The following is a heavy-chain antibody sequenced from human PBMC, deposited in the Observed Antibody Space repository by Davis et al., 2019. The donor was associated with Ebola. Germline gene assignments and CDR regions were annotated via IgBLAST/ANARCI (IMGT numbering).Heavy chain of an antibody. CDR2: IYTSGST. Sequence: PSETLSLTCTVSGGSISSYYWSWIRQPAGKGLEWIGRIYTSGSTNYNPSLKSRVTMSVDTSKNQFSLKLSSVTAADTAVYYCARDTESITIFGVDWFDPWGQGTLVTVSS. V-gene: IGHV4-4*07. CDR1: GGSISSYY. D-gene: IGHD3-3*01. J-gene: IGHJ5*02. CDR3: ARDTESITIFGVDWFDP.